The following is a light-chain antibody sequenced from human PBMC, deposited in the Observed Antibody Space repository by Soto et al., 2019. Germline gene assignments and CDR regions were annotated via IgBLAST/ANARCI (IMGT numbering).Light chain of an antibody. J-gene: IGKJ1*01. CDR2: GAS. CDR3: QQYNNWPIT. CDR1: QSVSSN. V-gene: IGKV3-15*01. Sequence: EIVMTQSPATLSVSPGERATLSCRASQSVSSNVAWYQQKPGQAPRLLIYGASTRATGIPARFSGSGSGTEFTLTISSLQSEDFAVYYCQQYNNWPITFGQGTKVDIK.